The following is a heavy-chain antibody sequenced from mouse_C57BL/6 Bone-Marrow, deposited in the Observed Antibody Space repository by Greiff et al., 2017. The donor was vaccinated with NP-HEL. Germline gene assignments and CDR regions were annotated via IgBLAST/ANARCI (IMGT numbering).Heavy chain of an antibody. CDR2: IYPGSGNT. CDR3: VYYYAPMDY. CDR1: GYTFTDYY. Sequence: VQLQQSGAELVRPGASVKLSCKASGYTFTDYYINWVKQRPGQGLEWIARIYPGSGNTYYNEKFKGKATLTAEKSSSTAYMQLSSLTSEDSAVYFCVYYYAPMDYWGQGTSVTVSS. J-gene: IGHJ4*01. D-gene: IGHD1-1*01. V-gene: IGHV1-76*01.